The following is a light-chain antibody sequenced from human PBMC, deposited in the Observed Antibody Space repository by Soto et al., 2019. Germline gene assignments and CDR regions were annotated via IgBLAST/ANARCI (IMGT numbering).Light chain of an antibody. J-gene: IGKJ4*01. CDR3: QQYSSYPLT. Sequence: DIQMTQSHSALSASVGDRVTITCRASQSINNYLAWHQQKPGKAPKVLIYKTSTLESGVPSRFSGSGSGTEFTLTISSLQPDDFATYYCQQYSSYPLTFGGGTKVDI. CDR1: QSINNY. V-gene: IGKV1-5*03. CDR2: KTS.